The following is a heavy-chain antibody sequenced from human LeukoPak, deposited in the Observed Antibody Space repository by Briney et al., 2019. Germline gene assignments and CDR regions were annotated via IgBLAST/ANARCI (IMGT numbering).Heavy chain of an antibody. Sequence: PGGSLRLSCAASGFTLSNFAVHWVRQSPGKGLEWVAVISDDGSNKYYAEYVRGRFTISRSTPRNTLYLQINSLRPEDTAVYYCARGTGDYDYPLRDRWYFDLWGRGTLVTVSS. D-gene: IGHD5-12*01. J-gene: IGHJ2*01. CDR2: ISDDGSNK. CDR3: ARGTGDYDYPLRDRWYFDL. CDR1: GFTLSNFA. V-gene: IGHV3-30-3*01.